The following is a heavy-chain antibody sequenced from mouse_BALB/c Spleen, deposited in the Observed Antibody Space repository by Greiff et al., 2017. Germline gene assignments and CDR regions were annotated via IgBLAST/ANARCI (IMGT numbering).Heavy chain of an antibody. CDR1: GFTFTDYY. Sequence: EVKVVESGGGLVQPGGSLRLSCATSGFTFTDYYMSWVRQPPGKALEWLGFIRNKANGYTTEYSASVKGRFTISRDNSQSILYLQMNTLRAEDSATYYCARGDYYGYDGFAYWGQGTLVTVSA. D-gene: IGHD2-2*01. CDR3: ARGDYYGYDGFAY. V-gene: IGHV7-3*02. J-gene: IGHJ3*01. CDR2: IRNKANGYTT.